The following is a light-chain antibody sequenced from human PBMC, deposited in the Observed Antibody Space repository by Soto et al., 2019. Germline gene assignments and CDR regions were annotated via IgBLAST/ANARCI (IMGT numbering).Light chain of an antibody. V-gene: IGKV3-20*01. J-gene: IGKJ2*01. CDR3: QQYGMSPYT. Sequence: EIVLTQSPDTLSLSPGERATLSCRASQSVINNWIAWYQQKPGQAPRLLIYSASSRPGGIPDKFSGSGSGTDFTLSIHRLEPADFAVYYCQQYGMSPYTFAQGTKLEI. CDR2: SAS. CDR1: QSVINNW.